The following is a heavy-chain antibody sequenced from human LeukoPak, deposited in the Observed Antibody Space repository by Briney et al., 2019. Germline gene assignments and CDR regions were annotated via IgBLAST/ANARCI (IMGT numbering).Heavy chain of an antibody. CDR3: ATELYCTNGVCYEGPFDY. Sequence: ASVKVSCKASGYTFTSYGISWVRQAPGQGLEWMGIINPSGGSTSYAQKFQGRVTMTRDMSTSTVYMELSSLRSEDTAVYYCATELYCTNGVCYEGPFDYWGQGTLVTVSS. J-gene: IGHJ4*02. V-gene: IGHV1-46*01. CDR1: GYTFTSYG. CDR2: INPSGGST. D-gene: IGHD2-8*01.